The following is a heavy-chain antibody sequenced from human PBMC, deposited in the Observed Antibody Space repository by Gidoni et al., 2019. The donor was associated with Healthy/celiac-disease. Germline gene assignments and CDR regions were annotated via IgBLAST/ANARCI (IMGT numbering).Heavy chain of an antibody. Sequence: EVQLLESGGGLVQPGGSLRLSCAASGFTFSSYAMSWVRQAPGKGLEWVSAISGSGGSTYDADSVKGRFTISRDNSKNTLYLQMNSLRAEDTAVYYCAKDGDIVVVPAADSYYYYGMDVWGQGTTVTVSS. D-gene: IGHD2-2*01. J-gene: IGHJ6*02. V-gene: IGHV3-23*01. CDR2: ISGSGGST. CDR1: GFTFSSYA. CDR3: AKDGDIVVVPAADSYYYYGMDV.